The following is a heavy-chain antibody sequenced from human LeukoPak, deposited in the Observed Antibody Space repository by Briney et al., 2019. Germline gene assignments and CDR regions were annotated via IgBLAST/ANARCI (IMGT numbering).Heavy chain of an antibody. CDR3: ARGGVSDFDY. V-gene: IGHV4-61*02. D-gene: IGHD3-10*01. CDR1: GGSISSGSYY. Sequence: SETLSLTCTVSGGSISSGSYYWRWIRKPAGKGLEWIGRFPTSGSTDYNPSLKSRVSISVDTSKNHFSLKLSSVTAADTAVYYCARGGVSDFDYWGQGTLVTVSS. J-gene: IGHJ4*02. CDR2: FPTSGST.